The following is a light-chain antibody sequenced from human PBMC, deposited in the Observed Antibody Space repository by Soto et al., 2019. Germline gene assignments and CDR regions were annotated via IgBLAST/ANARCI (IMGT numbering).Light chain of an antibody. J-gene: IGKJ1*01. CDR3: QQSYSDPRWT. V-gene: IGKV1-39*01. Sequence: DIQMTQSPSSLSASVGDRVTITCRASQIISSYLNWYQQKPGKAPKLLIYAASTLQSGVPSRFSGSGSGTDFTLTISSLQPADFATYYCQQSYSDPRWTFGQGTKVDSK. CDR1: QIISSY. CDR2: AAS.